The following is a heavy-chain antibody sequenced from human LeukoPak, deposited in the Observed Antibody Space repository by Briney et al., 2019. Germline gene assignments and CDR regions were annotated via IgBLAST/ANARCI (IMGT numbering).Heavy chain of an antibody. D-gene: IGHD5-24*01. V-gene: IGHV3-53*01. Sequence: GGSLRLSCAASGFIVSSNYMSWVRQAPGKGLEWVSVIYSGGSTYYADYVKGRFTISRDNSMNTLYLQMNSLRVEDTAEYYCGGGREWLQFGGYWGQGTLVTVSS. J-gene: IGHJ4*02. CDR2: IYSGGST. CDR3: GGGREWLQFGGY. CDR1: GFIVSSNY.